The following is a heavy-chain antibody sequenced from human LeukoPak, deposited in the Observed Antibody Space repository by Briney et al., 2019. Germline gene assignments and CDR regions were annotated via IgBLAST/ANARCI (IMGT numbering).Heavy chain of an antibody. V-gene: IGHV4-4*02. CDR2: IYYSGST. Sequence: PSGTLSLTCAVSGGSISSSNWWSWIRQPPGKGLEWIGSIYYSGSTYYNPSLKSRVTISVDTSKNQFSLKLSSVTAADTAVYYCARHRGYSYGIIDYWGQGTLVTVSS. D-gene: IGHD5-18*01. CDR1: GGSISSSNW. CDR3: ARHRGYSYGIIDY. J-gene: IGHJ4*02.